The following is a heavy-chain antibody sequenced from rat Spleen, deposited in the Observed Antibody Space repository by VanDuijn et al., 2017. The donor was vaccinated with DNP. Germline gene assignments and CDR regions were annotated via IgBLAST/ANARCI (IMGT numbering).Heavy chain of an antibody. CDR3: ATSPGPNWFAY. CDR2: ISYDGNNT. V-gene: IGHV5-7*01. J-gene: IGHJ3*01. Sequence: EVQLVESGGGLVQPGRSLKLSCAASGFTFSDYNMAWVRQAPKKGLEWVATISYDGNNTYYRDSVKGRFTSSRDNAKSTLCLQMDSLRSEDTATYYCATSPGPNWFAYWGQGTLVTVSS. CDR1: GFTFSDYN. D-gene: IGHD1-4*01.